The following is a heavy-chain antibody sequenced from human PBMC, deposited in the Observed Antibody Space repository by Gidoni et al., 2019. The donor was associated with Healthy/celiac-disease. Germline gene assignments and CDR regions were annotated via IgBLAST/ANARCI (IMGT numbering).Heavy chain of an antibody. CDR3: ARAGMGVVPGRPGAFDI. Sequence: QVQLQESGPGLVKPSETLSLTCTVSGGSLSSYYWRWIRQPPGKGLEWIGYIYYSGSTNYNPSLKSRVTISVDTSKNQFSLKLSSVTAADTAVYYCARAGMGVVPGRPGAFDIWGQGTMVTVSS. J-gene: IGHJ3*02. CDR1: GGSLSSYY. D-gene: IGHD2-2*01. V-gene: IGHV4-59*01. CDR2: IYYSGST.